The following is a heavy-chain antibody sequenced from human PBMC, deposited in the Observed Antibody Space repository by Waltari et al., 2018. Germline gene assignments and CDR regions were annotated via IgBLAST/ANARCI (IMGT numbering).Heavy chain of an antibody. CDR3: ASAANSGYSNYGMDV. D-gene: IGHD6-13*01. CDR2: SNPNMGGT. Sequence: QVQLVQSGAEVKKPGASVKVSCKASGYTFTGYYMHWVRPAPGQGLEWMGWSNPNMGGTNYAQKFQCWVTMTRDTSISTAYMELSRLRSDDTAVYYCASAANSGYSNYGMDVWGQGTTVTVSS. CDR1: GYTFTGYY. J-gene: IGHJ6*02. V-gene: IGHV1-2*04.